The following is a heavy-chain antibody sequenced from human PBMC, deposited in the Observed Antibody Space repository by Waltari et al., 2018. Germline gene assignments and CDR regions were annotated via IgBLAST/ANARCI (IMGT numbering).Heavy chain of an antibody. Sequence: QVQLVQSGAEVKKPGASVKVSCKASGYTFTSYAMHWVRQAPGQRLEWMGWINAGNGNTKYSQKFQGRVTITRDTSASTAYMELSSLRSEDTAVYYCARVVMGASGYDYRDAFDIWGQGTMVTVSS. CDR3: ARVVMGASGYDYRDAFDI. CDR1: GYTFTSYA. V-gene: IGHV1-3*01. D-gene: IGHD5-12*01. CDR2: INAGNGNT. J-gene: IGHJ3*02.